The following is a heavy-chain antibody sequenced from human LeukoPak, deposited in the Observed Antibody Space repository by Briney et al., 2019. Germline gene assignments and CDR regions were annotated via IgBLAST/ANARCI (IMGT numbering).Heavy chain of an antibody. V-gene: IGHV4-4*02. J-gene: IGHJ4*02. CDR1: GGSISSSNW. CDR2: IYHSGST. Sequence: SGTLSLTCAVSGGSISSSNWWSWVRQPPGKGLEWIGEIYHSGSTNYNPSLKSRVTISVDKSKNQFSLKLSSVTAADTAVYYCARVSLVRGAPDYYFDYWGQGTLVTVSS. CDR3: ARVSLVRGAPDYYFDY. D-gene: IGHD3-10*01.